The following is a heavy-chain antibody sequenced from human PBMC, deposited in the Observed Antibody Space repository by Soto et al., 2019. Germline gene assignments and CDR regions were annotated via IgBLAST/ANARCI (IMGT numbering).Heavy chain of an antibody. V-gene: IGHV4-38-2*02. CDR2: IYHSGST. CDR3: ARDWRGLMPFDP. D-gene: IGHD2-8*01. J-gene: IGHJ5*02. Sequence: ETLSLTCAVSGYSISSGYYWGWIRQPPGKGLEWIGSIYHSGSTYYNPSLKSRVTISVDTSKNQFSLKLSSVTAADTAVYYCARDWRGLMPFDPWGQGTLVTVSS. CDR1: GYSISSGYY.